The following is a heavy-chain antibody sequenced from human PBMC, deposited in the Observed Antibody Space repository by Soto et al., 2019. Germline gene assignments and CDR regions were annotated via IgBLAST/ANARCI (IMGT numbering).Heavy chain of an antibody. J-gene: IGHJ5*02. Sequence: QVQLVESGGGLVKPGGSLKLSCAASGLTFSDSYMSWIRQAPGKGLEWVSDITSGGTYTNYADSVKGRFTISRDNAKDLLYLQMNSLRAEDTAVYYCARNKVVVGTIGFDPWGQGTLVTVSS. CDR1: GLTFSDSY. D-gene: IGHD2-2*01. CDR2: ITSGGTYT. CDR3: ARNKVVVGTIGFDP. V-gene: IGHV3-11*05.